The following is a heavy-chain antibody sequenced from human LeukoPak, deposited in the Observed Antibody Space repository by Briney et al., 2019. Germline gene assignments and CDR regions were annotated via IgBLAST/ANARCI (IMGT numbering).Heavy chain of an antibody. D-gene: IGHD3-10*01. V-gene: IGHV4-59*01. CDR3: ARGGSGSYTGYFDY. CDR2: IYYSGGT. Sequence: SETLSLTCTVSGGSISSYYWSWIRQPPGKGLEWIGYIYYSGGTKYNPSLKGRVTISIDTSKNQFSLELSSVTAADTAMYYCARGGSGSYTGYFDYRGQGALVTVSS. J-gene: IGHJ4*02. CDR1: GGSISSYY.